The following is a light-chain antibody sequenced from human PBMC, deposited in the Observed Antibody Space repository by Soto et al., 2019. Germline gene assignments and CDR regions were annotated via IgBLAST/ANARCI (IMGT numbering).Light chain of an antibody. V-gene: IGKV1-5*03. CDR2: KAS. Sequence: IQMPQSLSILCGSVLATATITCRASQTVGSWLVWYRQKPGKAPRLLIYKASTLKSGVPSRFSGSGSGTVFTLTISSLQPDDFATYYCQHYIGYSGAFGQGTKVDIK. CDR1: QTVGSW. CDR3: QHYIGYSGA. J-gene: IGKJ1*01.